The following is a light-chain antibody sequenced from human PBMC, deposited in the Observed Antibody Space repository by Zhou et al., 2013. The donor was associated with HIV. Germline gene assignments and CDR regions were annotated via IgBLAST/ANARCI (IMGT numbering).Light chain of an antibody. J-gene: IGKJ5*01. Sequence: DIQMTQSPSSLSASVGDRVTITCQASQDISNYLNWYQQKPGKAPKLLIYDASNLETGVPSTFSGSGSGTDFTFTITNLQPEDVATYYCQRYDNLPPVTFGQGTRLEIQ. CDR1: QDISNY. CDR2: DAS. V-gene: IGKV1-33*01. CDR3: QRYDNLPPVT.